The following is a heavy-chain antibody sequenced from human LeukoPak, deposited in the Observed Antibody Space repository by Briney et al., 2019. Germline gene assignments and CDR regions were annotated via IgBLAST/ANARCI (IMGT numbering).Heavy chain of an antibody. D-gene: IGHD2-15*01. Sequence: SETLSLTCTVSGGSISSSYWSWIRQPAGKGLEWIGRIYTSGSTNYNPSLKSRVTMSVDTSKNQFSLKLSSVTAADTAVYYCARDAQLTRVVAATYYYYYYMDVWGKGTTVTVSS. CDR1: GGSISSSY. CDR3: ARDAQLTRVVAATYYYYYYMDV. J-gene: IGHJ6*03. V-gene: IGHV4-4*07. CDR2: IYTSGST.